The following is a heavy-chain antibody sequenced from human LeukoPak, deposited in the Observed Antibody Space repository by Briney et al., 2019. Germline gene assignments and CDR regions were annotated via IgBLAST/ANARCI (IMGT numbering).Heavy chain of an antibody. J-gene: IGHJ4*02. V-gene: IGHV3-20*03. Sequence: PGGPLRLSFAASGFTFDDYGMSWVRPAPGKGLELVSGINWNGDSTGYADSVKARFTNSRDNAKSSLYLQMNSLRAEDTALYYFARGIDYSGEGAPVTVSS. CDR2: INWNGDST. CDR3: ARGIDY. CDR1: GFTFDDYG.